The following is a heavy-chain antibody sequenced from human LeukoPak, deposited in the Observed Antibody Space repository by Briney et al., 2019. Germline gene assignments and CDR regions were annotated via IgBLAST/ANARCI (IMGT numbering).Heavy chain of an antibody. CDR1: GFTFSDYY. J-gene: IGHJ3*02. Sequence: PGGSLRLSCAASGFTFSDYYMSWIRQAPGKGLEWVSYISSSGSTIYYADSVKGRFTIPRGNAKNSLYLQMNSLRAEDTAVYYCARGAWELLRAFDIWGQGTMVTVSS. CDR2: ISSSGSTI. CDR3: ARGAWELLRAFDI. V-gene: IGHV3-11*01. D-gene: IGHD1-26*01.